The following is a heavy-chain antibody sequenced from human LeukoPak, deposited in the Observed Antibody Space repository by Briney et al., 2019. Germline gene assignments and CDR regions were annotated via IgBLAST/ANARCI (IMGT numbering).Heavy chain of an antibody. V-gene: IGHV4-59*01. D-gene: IGHD3-10*01. CDR3: AREGLASMVRGVIPY. CDR1: GGSFSGYY. J-gene: IGHJ4*02. Sequence: PSETLSLTCAVYGGSFSGYYWSWIRQPPGKGLEWIGYIYYSGSTNYNPSLKSRVTISADTSKNQFSLKLSSVTAADTAVYYCAREGLASMVRGVIPYWGQGTLVTVSS. CDR2: IYYSGST.